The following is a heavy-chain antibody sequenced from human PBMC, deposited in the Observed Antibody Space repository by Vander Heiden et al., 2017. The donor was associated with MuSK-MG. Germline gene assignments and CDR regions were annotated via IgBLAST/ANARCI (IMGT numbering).Heavy chain of an antibody. D-gene: IGHD2-15*01. CDR3: ARARGGSRQKESWFDP. V-gene: IGHV1-2*02. J-gene: IGHJ5*02. CDR2: INPNSGGT. Sequence: QVQLVQSGAEVKKPGASVKVSCKASGYTFTGYYMHWVRQAPGQGLEWMGWINPNSGGTNYAQKFQGRVTMTRDTSISTAYMELSRLRSDDTAVYYCARARGGSRQKESWFDPWGQGTLVTVSS. CDR1: GYTFTGYY.